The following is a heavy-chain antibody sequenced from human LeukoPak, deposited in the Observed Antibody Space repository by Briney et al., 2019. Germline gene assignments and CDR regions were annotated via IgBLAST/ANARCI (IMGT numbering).Heavy chain of an antibody. CDR1: GFTFSSYG. CDR3: ARDPVAALHGAFDY. J-gene: IGHJ4*02. V-gene: IGHV3-48*01. D-gene: IGHD6-19*01. CDR2: ISSSSSTI. Sequence: PGGSLRLSCAASGFTFSSYGMHWVRQAPGKGLEWVSYISSSSSTIYYADSVKGRFTISRDNAKNSLYLQMNSLRAEDTAVYYCARDPVAALHGAFDYWGQGTLVTVSS.